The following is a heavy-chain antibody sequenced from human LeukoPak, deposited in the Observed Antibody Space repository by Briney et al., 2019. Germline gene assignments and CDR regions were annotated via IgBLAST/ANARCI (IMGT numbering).Heavy chain of an antibody. D-gene: IGHD4-11*01. Sequence: GGSLRLSCTVSGFTFSDDYMNWIRQAPGKGLEWVSYISSSSSTIYYADSVKGRFTISRDNAKNSLYLQMNSLRAEDTAVYYCAKDGPTVTGFFHDYYMDVWGKGTTVTVSS. J-gene: IGHJ6*03. CDR1: GFTFSDDY. V-gene: IGHV3-11*04. CDR2: ISSSSSTI. CDR3: AKDGPTVTGFFHDYYMDV.